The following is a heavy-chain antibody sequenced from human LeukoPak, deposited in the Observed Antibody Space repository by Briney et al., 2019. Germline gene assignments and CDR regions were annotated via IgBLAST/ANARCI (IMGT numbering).Heavy chain of an antibody. V-gene: IGHV4-31*03. Sequence: SETLSLTCTVSGGSISSGGYYWSWIRQHPGKGLEWIGYIYYSGSTYYNPSLKSRVTISVDTSKNQFSLKLSSVTAADTAVYYCARVDGSGSYQYYFDYWGQGTLVTVSS. J-gene: IGHJ4*02. CDR3: ARVDGSGSYQYYFDY. CDR2: IYYSGST. CDR1: GGSISSGGYY. D-gene: IGHD3-10*01.